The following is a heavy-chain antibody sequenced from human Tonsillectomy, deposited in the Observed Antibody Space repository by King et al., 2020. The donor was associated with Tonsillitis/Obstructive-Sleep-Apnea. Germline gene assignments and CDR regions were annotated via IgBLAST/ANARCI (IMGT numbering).Heavy chain of an antibody. Sequence: QLQESGPGLVKPSETLSLTCTVSGGSISSSSYYWGWIRQPPGKGLEWIGSIYYSGSTYYNPSLKSRVTISVDTSKNQFSLKLSSWTAADTAVYYCARGAVTIFGVVITAITGGRFDYWGQGTLVTVSS. CDR1: GGSISSSSYY. CDR3: ARGAVTIFGVVITAITGGRFDY. V-gene: IGHV4-39*01. J-gene: IGHJ4*02. D-gene: IGHD3-3*01. CDR2: IYYSGST.